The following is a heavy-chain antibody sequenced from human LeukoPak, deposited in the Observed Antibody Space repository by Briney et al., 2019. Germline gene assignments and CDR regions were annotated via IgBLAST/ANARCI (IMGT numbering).Heavy chain of an antibody. Sequence: PGGSLRLSCAASGFTFSSYWMSWVRQAPGKGLEWVANIKQDGSEKYYVDSVRGRFTISRDNAKNSLYLQMNSLKSEDTAVYYCTADLPPPRGYDYPFDYWGQGSLVTVSS. D-gene: IGHD5-12*01. CDR3: TADLPPPRGYDYPFDY. V-gene: IGHV3-7*03. CDR2: IKQDGSEK. CDR1: GFTFSSYW. J-gene: IGHJ4*02.